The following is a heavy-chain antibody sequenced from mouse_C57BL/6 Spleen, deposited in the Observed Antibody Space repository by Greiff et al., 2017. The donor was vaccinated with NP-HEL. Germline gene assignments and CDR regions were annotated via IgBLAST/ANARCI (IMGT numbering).Heavy chain of an antibody. Sequence: EVQVVESGGGLVKPGGSLKLSCAASGFTFSDYGMHWVRQAPEKGLEWVAYISSGSSTIYYADTVKGRFTISRDNAKNTLFLQMTSLRSEDTAMYYCARPYYYGSSLYAMDYWGQGTSVTVSS. V-gene: IGHV5-17*01. D-gene: IGHD1-1*01. CDR2: ISSGSSTI. J-gene: IGHJ4*01. CDR1: GFTFSDYG. CDR3: ARPYYYGSSLYAMDY.